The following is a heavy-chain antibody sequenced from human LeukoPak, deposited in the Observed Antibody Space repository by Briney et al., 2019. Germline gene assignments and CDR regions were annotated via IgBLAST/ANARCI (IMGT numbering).Heavy chain of an antibody. D-gene: IGHD3-16*01. CDR2: MRYDGGNE. Sequence: GGSLRLSCAASGFTFRSYGMHWVRQAPGKGLEWVAFMRYDGGNEYYADSVKGRFTISRDNSKTTVFLQMNSLRVEDTAVYYCARDLAWGAFDYWGQGTLVTVSS. CDR3: ARDLAWGAFDY. CDR1: GFTFRSYG. J-gene: IGHJ4*02. V-gene: IGHV3-30*02.